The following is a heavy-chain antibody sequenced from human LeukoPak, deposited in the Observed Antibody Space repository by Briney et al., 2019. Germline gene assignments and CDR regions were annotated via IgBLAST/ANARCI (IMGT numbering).Heavy chain of an antibody. J-gene: IGHJ4*02. CDR2: ISYDGSNK. V-gene: IGHV3-30*18. CDR3: AKDLTTWIQLWLLGD. Sequence: GGSLRLSCAASGFTFSSYGMHWVRQAPGKGLEWVAAISYDGSNKYYADSVKGRLTISGDNSKNTLYLQLNSLRPEDTAVYYCAKDLTTWIQLWLLGDWGQGTLVTVSS. D-gene: IGHD5-18*01. CDR1: GFTFSSYG.